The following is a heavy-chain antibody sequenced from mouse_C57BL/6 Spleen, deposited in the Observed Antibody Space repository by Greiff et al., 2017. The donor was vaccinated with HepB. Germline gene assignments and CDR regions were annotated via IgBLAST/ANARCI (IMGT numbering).Heavy chain of an antibody. V-gene: IGHV1-80*01. CDR1: GYAFSSYW. CDR2: IYPGDGDT. J-gene: IGHJ2*01. Sequence: VQLQQSGAELVKPGASVKISCKASGYAFSSYWMNWVKQRPGKGLEWIGQIYPGDGDTNYNGKFKGKATLTADKSSSTAYMQLSSLTSEDSAVYFCARSITTVLATNFDYWGQGTTLTVSS. D-gene: IGHD1-1*01. CDR3: ARSITTVLATNFDY.